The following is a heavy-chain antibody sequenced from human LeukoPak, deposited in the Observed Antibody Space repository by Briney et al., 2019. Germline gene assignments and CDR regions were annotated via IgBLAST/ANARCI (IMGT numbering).Heavy chain of an antibody. V-gene: IGHV1-2*02. Sequence: ASVKVSCKASGYTFTGYYMHWVRQAPGQGLEWMGWINPNSGGTNYAQKLQGRVTMTRDTSISTAYMELSRLRSDDTAVYYCARGDYYDSSGYSTVNDYWGQGTLVTVSS. CDR2: INPNSGGT. D-gene: IGHD3-22*01. J-gene: IGHJ4*02. CDR1: GYTFTGYY. CDR3: ARGDYYDSSGYSTVNDY.